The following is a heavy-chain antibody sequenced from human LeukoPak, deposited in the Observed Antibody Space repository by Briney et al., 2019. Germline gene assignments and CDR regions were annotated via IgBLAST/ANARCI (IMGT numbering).Heavy chain of an antibody. CDR2: INPSGGST. V-gene: IGHV1-46*01. D-gene: IGHD3-22*01. Sequence: ASVKVSCKASGYTFTSYYMHWVRQAPGQGLEWMGIINPSGGSTSYAQKFQGRVTMTRDMSTSTVYMELSSLRSEDTAVYYCARGVRYYDSSGYYTLGYWGQGTLVTVPS. CDR3: ARGVRYYDSSGYYTLGY. J-gene: IGHJ4*02. CDR1: GYTFTSYY.